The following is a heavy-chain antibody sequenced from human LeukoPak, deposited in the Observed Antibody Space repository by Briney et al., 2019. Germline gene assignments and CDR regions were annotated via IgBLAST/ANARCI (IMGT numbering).Heavy chain of an antibody. CDR1: GFTFSNAW. V-gene: IGHV3-15*01. Sequence: MAGGSLRFSCAASGFTFSNAWMSWVRQAPGKGLEWVGRIKSKTDGGTTDYAAPVKGRFTISRDDSKNTLYLQMNSLKTEDTAVYYCTVTHYDILTGYYPFDYWGQGTLVTVSS. D-gene: IGHD3-9*01. J-gene: IGHJ4*02. CDR3: TVTHYDILTGYYPFDY. CDR2: IKSKTDGGTT.